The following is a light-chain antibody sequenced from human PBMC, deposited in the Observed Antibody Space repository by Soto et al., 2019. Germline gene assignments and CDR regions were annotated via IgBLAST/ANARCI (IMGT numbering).Light chain of an antibody. J-gene: IGLJ1*01. V-gene: IGLV2-11*01. CDR2: DVT. CDR3: CSHSASYTFV. CDR1: SSDFGGYNC. Sequence: QSALTQPRSVSGSTGQAVTISCTGTSSDFGGYNCVSWYQQHPGKAPQLIIYDVTQRPSGVPDRFSGSKSGNTASLSISGLQAEDEADYYCCSHSASYTFVFGTGTRVTVL.